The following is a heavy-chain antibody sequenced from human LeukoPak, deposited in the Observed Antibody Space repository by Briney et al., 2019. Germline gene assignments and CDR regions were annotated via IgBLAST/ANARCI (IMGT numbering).Heavy chain of an antibody. CDR3: ASWVGGPTGTTGLDS. CDR1: GYTFTTYG. Sequence: ASVKVSCKASGYTFTTYGIHWVRQAPGQGPHWMGWINAGSGDTKYSQTFQGRLTISRDTSANTAYMELSSLRSEDTAVYYCASWVGGPTGTTGLDSWGQGTLVTVSS. CDR2: INAGSGDT. V-gene: IGHV1-3*01. D-gene: IGHD1-1*01. J-gene: IGHJ4*02.